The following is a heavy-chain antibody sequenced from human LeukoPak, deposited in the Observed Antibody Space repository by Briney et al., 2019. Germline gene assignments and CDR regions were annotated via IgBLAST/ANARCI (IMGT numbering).Heavy chain of an antibody. V-gene: IGHV4-34*01. J-gene: IGHJ5*02. Sequence: PSETLSLTCAVYGGSFSGYYWSWIRQPPGKGLEWIGEINHSGSTNYNPSLKSRVTISVDTSKNQFSLKLSSVTAADTAVYYCAGMHYYDSSGHNWFDPWGQGTLVTVSS. CDR3: AGMHYYDSSGHNWFDP. D-gene: IGHD3-22*01. CDR2: INHSGST. CDR1: GGSFSGYY.